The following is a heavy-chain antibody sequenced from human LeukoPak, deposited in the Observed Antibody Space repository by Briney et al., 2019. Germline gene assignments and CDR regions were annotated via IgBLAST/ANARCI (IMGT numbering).Heavy chain of an antibody. CDR2: INHSRST. Sequence: PSETLSLTCAVYGGSFSGYYWSWIRQPPGKGLEWIGEINHSRSTNYNPSLKSRVTISVDTSKDQFSLKLSSVTAADTAVYYCARPKRDILTGYFNPRGAFDIWGQGTMVTVSS. CDR3: ARPKRDILTGYFNPRGAFDI. V-gene: IGHV4-34*01. D-gene: IGHD3-9*01. J-gene: IGHJ3*02. CDR1: GGSFSGYY.